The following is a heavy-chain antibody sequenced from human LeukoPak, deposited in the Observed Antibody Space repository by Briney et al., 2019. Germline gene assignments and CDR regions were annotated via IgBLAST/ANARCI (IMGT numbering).Heavy chain of an antibody. D-gene: IGHD5-12*01. V-gene: IGHV4-31*03. CDR2: IYYSGST. J-gene: IGHJ4*02. CDR3: ARVRGGYDYEYFDY. Sequence: SSETLSLTCTVSGGSISSGGYYWSWIRQHPGKGLEWIGYIYYSGSTYYNPSLKSRVTISVDTSKNQFSLKLSSVTAADTAVYYCARVRGGYDYEYFDYWGQGTLVTVSS. CDR1: GGSISSGGYY.